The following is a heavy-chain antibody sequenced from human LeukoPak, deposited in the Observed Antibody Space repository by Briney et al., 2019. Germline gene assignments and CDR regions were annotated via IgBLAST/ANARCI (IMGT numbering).Heavy chain of an antibody. CDR1: GGSISSGSYY. Sequence: PSETLSLTCTVSGGSISSGSYYWNWIRQPAGKGLEWIGRIYTSGTTDYNPSLKSRVTISVDTSKNQSSLKLSSVTAADTAVYYCARWGDLYWYFDLWGRGILVTVSS. V-gene: IGHV4-61*02. D-gene: IGHD2-21*02. CDR2: IYTSGTT. J-gene: IGHJ2*01. CDR3: ARWGDLYWYFDL.